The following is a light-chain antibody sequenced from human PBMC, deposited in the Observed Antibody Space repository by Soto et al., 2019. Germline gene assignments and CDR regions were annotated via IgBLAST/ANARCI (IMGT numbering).Light chain of an antibody. J-gene: IGLJ3*02. CDR3: SSYTSSSTLG. CDR2: DVS. V-gene: IGLV2-14*01. CDR1: SSDVGGYNY. Sequence: QSALTQPASVSGSPGQSITISCTGTSSDVGGYNYVSWYQQQPGKAPKLMIYDVSNRPSGVSDRFSGSKSGNTASLTISGLQAEDEADYYCSSYTSSSTLGFGGGTKVTVL.